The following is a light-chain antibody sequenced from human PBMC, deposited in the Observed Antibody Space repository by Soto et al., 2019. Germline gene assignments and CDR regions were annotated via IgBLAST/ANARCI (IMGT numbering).Light chain of an antibody. V-gene: IGKV3-20*01. J-gene: IGKJ5*01. CDR2: DVS. Sequence: EIVMTQSPATLSVSPGERATLSCRASQNISNYLIWYQQKPGQAPRLLIYDVSNRATGIPDRFSGSGSGTDFTLTIRGLEPEDAALYYCQQYGSSPITFGQGTRLEIK. CDR1: QNISNY. CDR3: QQYGSSPIT.